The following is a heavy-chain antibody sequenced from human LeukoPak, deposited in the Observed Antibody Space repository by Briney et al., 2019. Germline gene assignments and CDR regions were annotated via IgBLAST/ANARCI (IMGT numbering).Heavy chain of an antibody. J-gene: IGHJ4*02. CDR3: AREYSSSSGRLYDY. CDR2: IAPNSGGT. Sequence: RASVKVSCEASGYTFTGYYMHWVRQAPGQGLEWMGWIAPNSGGTNYAQKFQGRVTMTRDASINTAYMELSRLTSDDTAVYYCAREYSSSSGRLYDYWGLGTLVTVSS. V-gene: IGHV1-2*02. D-gene: IGHD6-6*01. CDR1: GYTFTGYY.